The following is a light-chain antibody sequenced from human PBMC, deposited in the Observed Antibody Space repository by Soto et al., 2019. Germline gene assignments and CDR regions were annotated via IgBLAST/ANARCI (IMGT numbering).Light chain of an antibody. Sequence: QSVLTQPPSVSAAPGQKVTISCSGSSSNIGNNYVSWYQQLPGTAPKLLIYENSKRPSGIPDRFSGSKSGTSATLGITGLQTGDEADYYCGTLDSSLSAGVFGGGTKVTVL. CDR3: GTLDSSLSAGV. J-gene: IGLJ2*01. CDR1: SSNIGNNY. V-gene: IGLV1-51*02. CDR2: ENS.